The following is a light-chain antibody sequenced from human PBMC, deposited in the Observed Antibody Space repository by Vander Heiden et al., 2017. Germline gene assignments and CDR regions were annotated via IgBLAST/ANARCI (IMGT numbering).Light chain of an antibody. CDR1: QGVSGSY. J-gene: IGKJ1*01. CDR3: QHYGTAPRA. V-gene: IGKV3-20*01. CDR2: GAS. Sequence: EIVLTQSPGTLSLSPGDRATLSCRASQGVSGSYLAWYQQKPGQAPRLLIYGASSRATGIPDRFSGSGSGTDFTLTISRLEPEDFAVYYCQHYGTAPRAFGQGTKVEIK.